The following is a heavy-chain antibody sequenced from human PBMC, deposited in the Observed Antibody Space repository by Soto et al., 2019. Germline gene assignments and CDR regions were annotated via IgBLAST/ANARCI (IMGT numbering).Heavy chain of an antibody. D-gene: IGHD6-19*01. Sequence: SETLSLTCTVSGGSISSGGYYWSWIRQHPGKGLEWIGYIYYSGSTYYNPSLKSRVTISVDTSKNQFSLKLSSVTAADTAVYYCASWYKPQGVAGTVDYWGQGTLVTVSS. CDR1: GGSISSGGYY. J-gene: IGHJ4*02. V-gene: IGHV4-31*03. CDR2: IYYSGST. CDR3: ASWYKPQGVAGTVDY.